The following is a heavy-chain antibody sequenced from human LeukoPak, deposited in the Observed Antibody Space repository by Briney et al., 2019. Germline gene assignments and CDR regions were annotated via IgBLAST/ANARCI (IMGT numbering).Heavy chain of an antibody. CDR3: ARGLGGRKKDY. D-gene: IGHD3-16*01. CDR1: GGSFSGYY. CDR2: INHSGST. Sequence: SETLSLTCAVYGGSFSGYYWSWIRQPPGKGLEWIGEINHSGSTNYNPSLKSRVTISVDTSKNQFSLKLSSVTAADTAVYYCARGLGGRKKDYWGQGPLVTVSS. J-gene: IGHJ4*02. V-gene: IGHV4-34*01.